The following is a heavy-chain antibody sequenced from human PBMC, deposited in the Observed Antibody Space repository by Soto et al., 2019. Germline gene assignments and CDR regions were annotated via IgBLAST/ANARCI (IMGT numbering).Heavy chain of an antibody. Sequence: QVQVQESGPRLVQPSGTLSLTCAVSGGSISASTWWTWVRQPPGKGREWFGEIFHSGSTNYNPSPRCRVTISLAKSKNQFSLQLTSVTDAEPAVYYCASRDSGWPEWCHGNLVTVP. D-gene: IGHD5-12*01. CDR3: ASRDSGWPE. CDR2: IFHSGST. V-gene: IGHV4-4*02. J-gene: IGHJ4*01. CDR1: GGSISASTW.